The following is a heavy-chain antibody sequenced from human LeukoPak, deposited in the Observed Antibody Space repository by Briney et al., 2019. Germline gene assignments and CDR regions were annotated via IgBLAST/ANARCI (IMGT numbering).Heavy chain of an antibody. Sequence: PVGSLRLSCAASGFTFSSYAMHWVRQAPGKGLEWVAVISYDGSNKYYADSVKGRFTISRDNSKNTLYLQMNSLRAEDTAVYYCRGTIVVVPAASYYYYYMDVWGKGTTVTVSS. CDR2: ISYDGSNK. CDR3: RGTIVVVPAASYYYYYMDV. V-gene: IGHV3-30*04. CDR1: GFTFSSYA. J-gene: IGHJ6*03. D-gene: IGHD2-2*01.